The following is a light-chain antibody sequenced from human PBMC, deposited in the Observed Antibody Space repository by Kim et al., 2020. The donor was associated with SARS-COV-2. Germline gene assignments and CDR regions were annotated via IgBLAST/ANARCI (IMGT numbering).Light chain of an antibody. CDR1: YSNIGADYD. CDR3: QSYDSSLSGYV. CDR2: DNN. J-gene: IGLJ1*01. Sequence: SATITCTGTYSNIGADYDVHWYQHLPGAAPKLLIYDNNKRPSGVPDRFSGSKSGTSASLAITGLQAEDEADYYCQSYDSSLSGYVFATGTKVTVL. V-gene: IGLV1-40*01.